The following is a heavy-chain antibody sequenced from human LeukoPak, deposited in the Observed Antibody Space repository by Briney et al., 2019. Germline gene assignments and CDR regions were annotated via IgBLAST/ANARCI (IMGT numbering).Heavy chain of an antibody. V-gene: IGHV3-23*01. Sequence: PGGSLRLSCAASGFTFTTYALTWVRQAPGKGLEWVSAITGSGGSTYYADSVRGRFTISRDNSKNTLYLQMNSLRAEDTAVYYCARDVLPARAFDYWGQGTLVTVSS. J-gene: IGHJ4*02. CDR3: ARDVLPARAFDY. CDR2: ITGSGGST. D-gene: IGHD5/OR15-5a*01. CDR1: GFTFTTYA.